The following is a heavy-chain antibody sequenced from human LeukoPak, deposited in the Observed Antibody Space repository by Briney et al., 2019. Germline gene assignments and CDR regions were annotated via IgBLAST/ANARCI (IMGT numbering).Heavy chain of an antibody. CDR3: ARDRSGYDSNWFDP. CDR2: INPNSGGT. CDR1: GYTFSGYY. D-gene: IGHD5-12*01. V-gene: IGHV1-2*02. Sequence: ASVKVSCKASGYTFSGYYMHWVRQAPGQGLEWVGWINPNSGGTNYAQKLGRVTMTRDTSISTAYMELSRLRSDDTAVYYCARDRSGYDSNWFDPWGQGTLVTVSS. J-gene: IGHJ5*02.